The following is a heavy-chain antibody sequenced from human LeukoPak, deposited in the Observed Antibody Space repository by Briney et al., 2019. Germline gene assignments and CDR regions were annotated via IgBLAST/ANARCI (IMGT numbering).Heavy chain of an antibody. Sequence: GGSLRLSCAASGFTFSSYGMSWVRQAPGKGLEWVSGISGSGGSTYYADSVKGLFTISRDNSKNTLYLQLNSLRAEDTAVYYCAKAGGSGSYYESYYYYMDVWGKGTTVTIFS. V-gene: IGHV3-23*01. D-gene: IGHD3-10*01. CDR3: AKAGGSGSYYESYYYYMDV. CDR1: GFTFSSYG. J-gene: IGHJ6*03. CDR2: ISGSGGST.